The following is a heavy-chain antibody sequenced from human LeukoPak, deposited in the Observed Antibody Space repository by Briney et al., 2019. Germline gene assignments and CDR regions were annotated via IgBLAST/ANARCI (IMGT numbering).Heavy chain of an antibody. Sequence: SETLSLTCTVSGGSISSYYWSWIRQPPGKGLEWIGYIYYSGSTNYNPSLKSRVTISVDTSRNQFSLKLSSVTAADTAVYYCARGSGWYQNFDYWGQGTLVTVSS. D-gene: IGHD6-19*01. CDR1: GGSISSYY. CDR2: IYYSGST. V-gene: IGHV4-59*01. J-gene: IGHJ4*02. CDR3: ARGSGWYQNFDY.